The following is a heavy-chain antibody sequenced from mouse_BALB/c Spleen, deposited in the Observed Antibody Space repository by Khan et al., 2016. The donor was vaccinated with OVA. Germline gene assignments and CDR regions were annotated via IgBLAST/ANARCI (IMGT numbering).Heavy chain of an antibody. CDR3: VRDGSTEFAH. CDR2: ISTYYENV. Sequence: QVQLKQSGPELVRPGVSVKISCKGSSNTFSDSGLHWVKQSHAESLEWIGVISTYYENVSYNQKFEGKATMTVDKSSSTAYLELARLTSEDSAVYYCVRDGSTEFAHWGQGTLVTVSA. J-gene: IGHJ3*01. D-gene: IGHD1-1*01. V-gene: IGHV1S137*01. CDR1: SNTFSDSG.